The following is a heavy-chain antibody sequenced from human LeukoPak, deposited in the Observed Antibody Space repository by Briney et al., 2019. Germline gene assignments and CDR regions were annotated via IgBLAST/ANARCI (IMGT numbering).Heavy chain of an antibody. J-gene: IGHJ4*02. CDR1: GFTFSSYS. CDR3: ARDLGVLLWFGELRSSFDY. V-gene: IGHV3-21*01. CDR2: IISSSSYI. D-gene: IGHD3-10*01. Sequence: GGSLRLSCAASGFTFSSYSMTWVRQAPGKGLEWVSSIISSSSYIYYADSVKGRFTISRDNAKNSLYLQMNSLRAEDTAVYYCARDLGVLLWFGELRSSFDYWGQGTLVTVSS.